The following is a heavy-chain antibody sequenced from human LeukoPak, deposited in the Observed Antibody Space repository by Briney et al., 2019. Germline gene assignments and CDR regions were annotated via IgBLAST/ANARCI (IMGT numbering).Heavy chain of an antibody. CDR1: GGSISSYY. V-gene: IGHV4-4*07. D-gene: IGHD3-10*01. CDR2: IYIDGST. J-gene: IGHJ5*02. Sequence: SETLSPTCTVSGGSISSYYWSWIRQAAGKGLEWIGRIYIDGSTNYSPSLKSRVTMSVDTSKYQFSLKLSSVTAADTAVYYCARGDRGSGRGLDPWGQGTLVTVSS. CDR3: ARGDRGSGRGLDP.